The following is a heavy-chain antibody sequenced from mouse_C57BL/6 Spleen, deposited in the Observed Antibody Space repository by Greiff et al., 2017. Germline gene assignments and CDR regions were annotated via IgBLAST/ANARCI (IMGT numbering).Heavy chain of an antibody. Sequence: VLLQPSGPGLVQPSQSLSITCTVSGFSLTSYGVHWVRQSTGKGLEWLGVIWSGGSTDYNAAFISRLSISKDNSKSQVFFKMNRLQADDTAIYYCARKGYAHYYAMDDWGQGTSVTVAS. D-gene: IGHD2-2*01. CDR2: IWSGGST. CDR3: ARKGYAHYYAMDD. J-gene: IGHJ4*01. CDR1: GFSLTSYG. V-gene: IGHV2-2*01.